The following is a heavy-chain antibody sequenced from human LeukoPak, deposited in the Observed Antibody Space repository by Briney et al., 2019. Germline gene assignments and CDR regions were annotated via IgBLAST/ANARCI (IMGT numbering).Heavy chain of an antibody. CDR3: AKDEADY. CDR1: GFTFSSYG. Sequence: GGSLRPSCAASGFTFSSYGMHWVRQAPGKGLEWVAVISYDGSNKYYADSVKGRFTISRDNSKNTLYLQMNSLRAEDTAVYYCAKDEADYWGQGTLVTVSS. J-gene: IGHJ4*02. CDR2: ISYDGSNK. V-gene: IGHV3-30*18.